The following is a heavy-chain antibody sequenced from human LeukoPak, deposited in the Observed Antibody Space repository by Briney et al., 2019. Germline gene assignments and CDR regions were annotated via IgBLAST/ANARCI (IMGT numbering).Heavy chain of an antibody. J-gene: IGHJ6*02. D-gene: IGHD1-26*01. V-gene: IGHV1-18*01. CDR1: GYTFTSYG. Sequence: ASVKVSCKASGYTFTSYGISWVRQAPGQGLEWMGWISAYNGNTNYAQKLQGRVTMTTDTSTSTAYMELRSLRSDDTAVYYCARDYVGATPTELCYYYGMDVWGQGTTVTVSS. CDR2: ISAYNGNT. CDR3: ARDYVGATPTELCYYYGMDV.